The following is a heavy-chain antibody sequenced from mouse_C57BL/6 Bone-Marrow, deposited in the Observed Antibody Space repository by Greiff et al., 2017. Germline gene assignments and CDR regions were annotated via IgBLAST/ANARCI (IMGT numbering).Heavy chain of an antibody. CDR2: ISSGGSYT. CDR3: TRHQGWFAY. Sequence: EVQGVESGGDLVKPGGSLKLSCAASGFTFSSYDMSWVRQTPDQRLEWVATISSGGSYTSYPDSVKGRFTISTDNATTTLYMHLSSLKSEDTGMYYRTRHQGWFAYWGQGTLVTVSA. J-gene: IGHJ3*01. CDR1: GFTFSSYD. V-gene: IGHV5-6*01.